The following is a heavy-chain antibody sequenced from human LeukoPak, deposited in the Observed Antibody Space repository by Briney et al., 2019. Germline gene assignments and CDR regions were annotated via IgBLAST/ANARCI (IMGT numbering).Heavy chain of an antibody. CDR1: GFSFSYYS. Sequence: PGGSLRLSCAASGFSFSYYSMIWVRQAPGKGLEWVSSIGSSSGYADSVKGRFTISRDNTKNSLYLQMNDLRAEDTAVYYCARVGPASDYYFDFWGQGTLVTVSS. J-gene: IGHJ4*02. CDR3: ARVGPASDYYFDF. CDR2: IGSSSG. D-gene: IGHD3-22*01. V-gene: IGHV3-21*01.